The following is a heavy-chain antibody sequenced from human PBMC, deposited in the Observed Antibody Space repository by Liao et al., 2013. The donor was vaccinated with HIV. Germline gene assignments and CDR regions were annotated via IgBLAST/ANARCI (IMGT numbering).Heavy chain of an antibody. V-gene: IGHV4-34*01. J-gene: IGHJ4*02. Sequence: QVQLQQWGAGLLKPSETLSLTCAVYGGSFSGYYWSWIRQPPREGGVEWIGEVNQSGSTKYNPTLKSRLTISADTTKNQFSLNLSAVTAADTAVYYCASSSSYYESSGYYVFWGQGTLVTVSS. CDR3: ASSSSYYESSGYYVF. CDR2: VNQSGST. D-gene: IGHD3-22*01. CDR1: GGSFSGYY.